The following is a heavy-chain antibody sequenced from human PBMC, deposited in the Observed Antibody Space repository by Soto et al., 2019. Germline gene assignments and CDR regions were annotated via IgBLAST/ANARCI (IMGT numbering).Heavy chain of an antibody. D-gene: IGHD4-4*01. CDR3: ATQSYSNSGADIYYAMDV. V-gene: IGHV4-30-2*01. CDR2: IYQSGST. Sequence: SETLSLTCAVSGGSISSGGNSWSWLRQPPGKGLEWIAYIYQSGSTYYNPALKSRVTISVDRSRSKFSLKLSSVTAADTAVYYCATQSYSNSGADIYYAMDVWGQGTTVTVSS. J-gene: IGHJ6*02. CDR1: GGSISSGGNS.